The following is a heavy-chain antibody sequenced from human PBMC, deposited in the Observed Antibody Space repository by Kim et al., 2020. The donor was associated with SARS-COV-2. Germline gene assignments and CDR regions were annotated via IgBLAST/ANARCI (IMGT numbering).Heavy chain of an antibody. D-gene: IGHD1-7*01. J-gene: IGHJ4*02. V-gene: IGHV1-69*13. CDR2: IIPIFGTA. CDR1: GGTFSSYA. Sequence: SVKVSCKASGGTFSSYAISWVRQAPGQGLEWMGGIIPIFGTANYAQKFQGRVTITADESTSTAYMELSSLRSEDTAVYYCAREDRNWNYFTYFDYWGQGTLVTVSS. CDR3: AREDRNWNYFTYFDY.